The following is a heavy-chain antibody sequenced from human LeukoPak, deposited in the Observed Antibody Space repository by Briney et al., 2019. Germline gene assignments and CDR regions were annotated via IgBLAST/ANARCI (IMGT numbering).Heavy chain of an antibody. Sequence: SETLSLTCTVSGGSMSSYYWSWIRQPPGKGLEWIGDIYYSGSPNYNPSFKSRVTMSVDSSNNQFSLRLSSVTAADTAVYYCARVNAANNDPWGPGTLVTVSS. CDR2: IYYSGSP. CDR1: GGSMSSYY. CDR3: ARVNAANNDP. J-gene: IGHJ5*02. V-gene: IGHV4-59*01. D-gene: IGHD2-8*01.